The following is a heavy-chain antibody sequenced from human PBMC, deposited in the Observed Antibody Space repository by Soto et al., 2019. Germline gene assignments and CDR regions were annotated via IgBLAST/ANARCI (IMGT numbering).Heavy chain of an antibody. CDR3: ARGLGYYYMDV. V-gene: IGHV1-8*02. J-gene: IGHJ6*03. CDR1: GYIFTNYY. Sequence: ASVKVSCKASGYIFTNYYVHWVRQATGQGLEWMGWMNPISGNTGYAQKFQGRVTMTRNTSISTAYMELSSLRSEDTAVYYCARGLGYYYMDVWGKGTTVTVSS. CDR2: MNPISGNT.